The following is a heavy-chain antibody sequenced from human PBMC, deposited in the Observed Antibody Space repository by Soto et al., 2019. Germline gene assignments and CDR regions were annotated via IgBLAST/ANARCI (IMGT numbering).Heavy chain of an antibody. V-gene: IGHV4-59*01. CDR3: ARGGVITYVSGSYYNAYYFDY. J-gene: IGHJ4*02. CDR2: VYYTGST. CDR1: GGSIGRYY. D-gene: IGHD3-10*01. Sequence: SETLSLTCSVSGGSIGRYYWSWIRQPPGKGLEWLGYVYYTGSTNYNPSLKSRVAISVDTSKSQFSLKLSSVTAADTAVYYCARGGVITYVSGSYYNAYYFDYWGQGALVTVSS.